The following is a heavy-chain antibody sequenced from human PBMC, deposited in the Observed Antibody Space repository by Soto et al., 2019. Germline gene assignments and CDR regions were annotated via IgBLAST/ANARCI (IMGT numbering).Heavy chain of an antibody. CDR3: ASSILTPFDY. CDR2: INSDGSST. D-gene: IGHD7-27*01. Sequence: GGSLRLSCAASGFTFSSYWMHWVRQAPGKGLVWVSRINSDGSSTNYADSMKGRFTISRDNAKNTLYLQMNSLRAEDTAVYYCASSILTPFDYWGQGTLVTVSS. V-gene: IGHV3-74*01. CDR1: GFTFSSYW. J-gene: IGHJ4*02.